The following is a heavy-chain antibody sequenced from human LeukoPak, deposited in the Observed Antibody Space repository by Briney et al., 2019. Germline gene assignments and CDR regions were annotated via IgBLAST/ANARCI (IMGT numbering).Heavy chain of an antibody. D-gene: IGHD3-22*01. CDR2: IYYSGST. CDR3: ASRRTVYDSSGYYLETDHAEYFQH. J-gene: IGHJ1*01. V-gene: IGHV4-30-4*07. CDR1: GGSISSGGYS. Sequence: PSETLSLTCAVSGGSISSGGYSWSWIRQPPGKGLEWIGYIYYSGSTYYNPSLKSRVTISVDTSKNQFSLKLSSVTAADTAVYYCASRRTVYDSSGYYLETDHAEYFQHWGQGTLVTVSS.